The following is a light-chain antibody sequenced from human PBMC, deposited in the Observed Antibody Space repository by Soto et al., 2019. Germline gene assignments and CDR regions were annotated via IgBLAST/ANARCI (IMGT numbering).Light chain of an antibody. CDR2: GAS. V-gene: IGKV3D-20*02. Sequence: VSTQSPGTLSLYTGERATLSCRASQSVSSSYLAWYQQKPGQPPRLLIYGASSRATGIPDRFSGSGSGTDFTLTISRLEPEDFAVYYCQQRSNWTFGQGTKVDI. CDR3: QQRSNWT. J-gene: IGKJ1*01. CDR1: QSVSSSY.